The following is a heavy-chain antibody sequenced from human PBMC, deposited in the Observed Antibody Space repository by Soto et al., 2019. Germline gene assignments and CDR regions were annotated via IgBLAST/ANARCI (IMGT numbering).Heavy chain of an antibody. J-gene: IGHJ4*01. D-gene: IGHD6-19*01. CDR1: GFMFSAYA. CDR2: ISYDGTNK. CDR3: ARDPSPYTSGWYGIDF. Sequence: LRLSCAASGFMFSAYAMLWVRQAPGMGLEWVAAISYDGTNKYYADSIKGRFTISRDNSANTLFLQVNSLRREDTAMYYCARDPSPYTSGWYGIDFWGHGTLVPVSS. V-gene: IGHV3-30*04.